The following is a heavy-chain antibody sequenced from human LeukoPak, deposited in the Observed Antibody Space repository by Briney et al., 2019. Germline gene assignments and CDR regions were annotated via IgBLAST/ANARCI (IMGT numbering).Heavy chain of an antibody. CDR1: GGSISSSSYY. J-gene: IGHJ5*02. D-gene: IGHD3-22*01. CDR2: IYYSGST. Sequence: TETLSLTCTVSGGSISSSSYYWGWIRQPPGKGLEWIGSIYYSGSTYYNPSLKSRVTISVDTSKNQFSLKLSSVTAADTAVYYCARHFPYYYDSSGYYDSWGQGTLVTVSS. V-gene: IGHV4-39*01. CDR3: ARHFPYYYDSSGYYDS.